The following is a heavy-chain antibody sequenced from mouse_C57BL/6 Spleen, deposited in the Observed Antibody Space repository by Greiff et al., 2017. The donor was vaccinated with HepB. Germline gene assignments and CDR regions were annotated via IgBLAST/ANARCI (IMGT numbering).Heavy chain of an antibody. Sequence: VQLQQSGAELVRPGSSVKLSCKASGYTFTSYWMHWVKQRPIQGLEWIGNIDPSDSETHYNQKFKDKATLTVDKSSSTAYMQLSSRTSEDSAVYYCARRHYGSSPYAMDYWGQGTSVTVSS. CDR1: GYTFTSYW. CDR2: IDPSDSET. J-gene: IGHJ4*01. CDR3: ARRHYGSSPYAMDY. V-gene: IGHV1-52*01. D-gene: IGHD1-1*01.